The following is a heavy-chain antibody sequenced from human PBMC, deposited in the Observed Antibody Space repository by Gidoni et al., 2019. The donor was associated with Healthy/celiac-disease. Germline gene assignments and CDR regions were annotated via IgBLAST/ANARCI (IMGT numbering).Heavy chain of an antibody. CDR2: IYYSGST. CDR3: ARHVESGSYYYFDY. Sequence: QVQLQESGPGLVQPSETLSLTCTASGGSISSYSWSWIRPHPGKGLEWIGYIYYSGSTTYNPSLKSRVTISVDTSKNQFSLKLSSVTAADTAVYYCARHVESGSYYYFDYWGQGTLVTVSS. V-gene: IGHV4-59*08. J-gene: IGHJ4*02. CDR1: GGSISSYS. D-gene: IGHD1-26*01.